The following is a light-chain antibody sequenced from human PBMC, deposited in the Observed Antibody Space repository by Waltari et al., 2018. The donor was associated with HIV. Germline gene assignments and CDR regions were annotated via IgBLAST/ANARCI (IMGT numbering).Light chain of an antibody. V-gene: IGLV3-10*01. CDR2: EDS. CDR3: YSTDSSDWV. Sequence: SSELTQPPSVSVSPGQTARITGPGAASRKKYAYWYQQKSGQAPVLVIYEDSKRPSGIPERFSGSSSGTMATLTISGAQVEDEADYYCYSTDSSDWVFGGGTKLTVL. J-gene: IGLJ3*02. CDR1: ASRKKY.